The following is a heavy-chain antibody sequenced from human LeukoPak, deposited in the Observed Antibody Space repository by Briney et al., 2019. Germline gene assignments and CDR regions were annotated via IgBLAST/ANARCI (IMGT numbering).Heavy chain of an antibody. CDR3: ASRGGEKAMVIYYYMDV. CDR2: ISSSGSTI. V-gene: IGHV3-11*01. J-gene: IGHJ6*03. CDR1: GFTFSDYY. Sequence: GGSLRLSCAASGFTFSDYYMSWIRQAPGKGLEWVSYISSSGSTIYYADSVKGRFTISRDNAKNSLYLQVNSLRAEDTAVYYCASRGGEKAMVIYYYMDVWGKGTTVTVSS. D-gene: IGHD5-18*01.